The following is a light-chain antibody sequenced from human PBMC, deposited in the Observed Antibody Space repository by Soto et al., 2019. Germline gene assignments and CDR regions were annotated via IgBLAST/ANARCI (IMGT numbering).Light chain of an antibody. Sequence: QSVLTQPASVSGSPGQSITLSCTGTSSDVGSYNLVSWYQQHPGKAPKLMIYEVSKRPSGVSNRFSGSKSGNTASLTISGLQAEDEADYYCCSYAGSSTFGVFGGGTQLTVL. J-gene: IGLJ2*01. CDR2: EVS. CDR3: CSYAGSSTFGV. V-gene: IGLV2-23*02. CDR1: SSDVGSYNL.